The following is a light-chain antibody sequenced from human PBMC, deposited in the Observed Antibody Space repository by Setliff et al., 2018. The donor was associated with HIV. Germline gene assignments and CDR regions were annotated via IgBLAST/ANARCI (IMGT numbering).Light chain of an antibody. CDR3: SSSTSSNLGM. J-gene: IGLJ3*02. Sequence: QSVLTQPASVSGSPGQSITISCTGTSSDIGVSKYVSWYQQHPGRAPKLMIHEVSNRPSGVSNRFSGSKSGNTASLTISGLQAEDEADYYCSSSTSSNLGMFGGGTQRTVL. CDR1: SSDIGVSKY. V-gene: IGLV2-14*01. CDR2: EVS.